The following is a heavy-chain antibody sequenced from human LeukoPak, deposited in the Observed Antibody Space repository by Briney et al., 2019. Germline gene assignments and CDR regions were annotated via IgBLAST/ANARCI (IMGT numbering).Heavy chain of an antibody. CDR2: INSDGSST. Sequence: QPGGSLRLSCAASGFTFSSYWMHLVRQAPGKGLVWVSRINSDGSSTSYADSVKGRFTISRDNAKNTLYLQMNSLRAEDTVVYYCARGGLWVRGFDYWGQGTLVTVSS. CDR3: ARGGLWVRGFDY. J-gene: IGHJ4*02. V-gene: IGHV3-74*01. D-gene: IGHD2-15*01. CDR1: GFTFSSYW.